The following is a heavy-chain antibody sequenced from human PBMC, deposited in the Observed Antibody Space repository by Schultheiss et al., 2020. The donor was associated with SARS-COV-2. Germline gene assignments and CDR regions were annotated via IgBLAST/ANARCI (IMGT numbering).Heavy chain of an antibody. CDR1: GFTFSSYG. CDR3: ARDIGHYDFWSGYYNSYYYYGMDV. V-gene: IGHV3-33*01. J-gene: IGHJ6*02. D-gene: IGHD3-3*01. CDR2: IWYDGSNK. Sequence: GGSLRLSCAASGFTFSSYGMHWVRQAPGKGLEWVAVIWYDGSNKYYADSVKGRFTISRDNSKNTLYLQMNSLRAEDTAVYYCARDIGHYDFWSGYYNSYYYYGMDVWGQGTTVTVSS.